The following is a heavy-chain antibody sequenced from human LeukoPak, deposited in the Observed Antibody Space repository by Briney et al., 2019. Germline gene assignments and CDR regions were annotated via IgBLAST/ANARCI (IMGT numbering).Heavy chain of an antibody. Sequence: PGGSLRLSCAASGFTFGSFAMSWVRQAPGKGPEWVSGISGSGDATFYADSVKGRFTISRDNSKGTLSLQMNSLRAEDTAVYYCAKKRPGDGDIFDYWGQGTLLTVSS. CDR3: AKKRPGDGDIFDY. CDR1: GFTFGSFA. CDR2: ISGSGDAT. D-gene: IGHD2-21*02. J-gene: IGHJ4*02. V-gene: IGHV3-23*01.